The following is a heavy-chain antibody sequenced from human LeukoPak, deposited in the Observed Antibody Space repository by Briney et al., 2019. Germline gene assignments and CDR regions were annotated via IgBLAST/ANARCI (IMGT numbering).Heavy chain of an antibody. CDR2: ISSSGITI. Sequence: PGGSLRLSCAASVFTFSNYEMNWVRQAPGKGLEWVSYISSSGITIRYADSVKDRFTISRDNAKSSLHLQMNSLRAEDTAVYYCATMRGNYASFFDYWGQGTLVTVSS. CDR3: ATMRGNYASFFDY. J-gene: IGHJ4*02. D-gene: IGHD1-26*01. V-gene: IGHV3-48*03. CDR1: VFTFSNYE.